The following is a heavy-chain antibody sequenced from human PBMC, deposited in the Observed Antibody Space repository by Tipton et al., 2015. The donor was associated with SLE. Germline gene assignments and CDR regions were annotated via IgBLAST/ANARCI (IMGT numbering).Heavy chain of an antibody. J-gene: IGHJ4*02. D-gene: IGHD1-20*01. CDR3: AKALRDNWNYYDY. Sequence: LSLTCAASGFTFSNYAMSWVRQAPGKGLEWVSVIYSGGDTYYADSVKGRFTISRDKSKNTLCLQMNSLRAEDTAVYYCAKALRDNWNYYDYWGQGALVTVSS. CDR1: GFTFSNYA. CDR2: IYSGGDT. V-gene: IGHV3-23*03.